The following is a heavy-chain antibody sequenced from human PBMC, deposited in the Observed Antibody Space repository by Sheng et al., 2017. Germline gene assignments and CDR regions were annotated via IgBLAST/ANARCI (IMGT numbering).Heavy chain of an antibody. CDR1: GYTFTSYG. Sequence: QVQLVQSGAEVKKPGASVKVSCKASGYTFTSYGISWVRQAPGQGLEWMGWISAYNGNTNYAQKLQGRVTMTTDTSTSTAYMELRSLRSDDTAVYYCARDRASSITIFGVVTPSGWFDPWGQGTLVTVSS. D-gene: IGHD3-3*01. V-gene: IGHV1-18*01. CDR2: ISAYNGNT. J-gene: IGHJ5*02. CDR3: ARDRASSITIFGVVTPSGWFDP.